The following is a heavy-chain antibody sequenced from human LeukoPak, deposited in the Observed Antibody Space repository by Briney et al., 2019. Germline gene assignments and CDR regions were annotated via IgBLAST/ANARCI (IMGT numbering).Heavy chain of an antibody. CDR3: ARDGGGYYYHYMDV. J-gene: IGHJ6*03. CDR2: IYTSGST. CDR1: GGSFSSYY. V-gene: IGHV4-4*07. Sequence: SETLSLTCTVSGGSFSSYYWSWIRQPAGKGLEWIGRIYTSGSTNYNPSLKSRVTMSVETSKNQFSLKLSSVTAADTAVYYCARDGGGYYYHYMDVWGKGTTVTVSS. D-gene: IGHD2-15*01.